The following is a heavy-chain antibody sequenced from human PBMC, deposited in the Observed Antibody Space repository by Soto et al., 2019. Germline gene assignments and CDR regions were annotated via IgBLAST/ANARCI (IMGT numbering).Heavy chain of an antibody. CDR3: ARTSSYGDFDY. CDR1: GGSISSSSYY. D-gene: IGHD4-17*01. V-gene: IGHV4-39*01. Sequence: SETLSLTCTVSGGSISSSSYYWGWIRQPPGKGLEWIGSIYYSGSTYYNPSLKSRVTISVDTSKNQFSLKLSSVTAADTAVYYCARTSSYGDFDYWGQGTLVTVSS. J-gene: IGHJ4*02. CDR2: IYYSGST.